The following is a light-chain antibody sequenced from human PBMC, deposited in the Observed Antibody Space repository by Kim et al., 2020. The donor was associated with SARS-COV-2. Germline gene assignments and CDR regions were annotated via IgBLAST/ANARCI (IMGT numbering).Light chain of an antibody. CDR1: QSVSSNY. J-gene: IGKJ1*01. CDR2: GAS. CDR3: QQYGTSPRT. Sequence: PGERAALSCRASQSVSSNYLAWFQQKPGQAPRLLIHGASTRATGIPDRFSGSGSGTDFTLTISRLEPEDFAVYYCQQYGTSPRTFGQGTKVDIK. V-gene: IGKV3-20*01.